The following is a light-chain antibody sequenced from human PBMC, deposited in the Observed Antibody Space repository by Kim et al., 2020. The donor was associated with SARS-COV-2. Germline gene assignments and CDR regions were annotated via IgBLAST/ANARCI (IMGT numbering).Light chain of an antibody. V-gene: IGLV3-27*01. CDR2: KDS. CDR3: YSAADNNLV. Sequence: VSPGRTARNTCSGDVLAKKYARWFQQKPGQAPVLVIYKDSERPSGIPERFSGSSSGTTVTLTISGAQVEDEADYYCYSAADNNLVFGGGTQLTVL. J-gene: IGLJ3*02. CDR1: VLAKKY.